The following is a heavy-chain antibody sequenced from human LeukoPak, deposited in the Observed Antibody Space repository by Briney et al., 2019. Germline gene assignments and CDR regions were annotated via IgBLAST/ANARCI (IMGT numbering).Heavy chain of an antibody. D-gene: IGHD6-13*01. CDR1: GYTFTSYY. Sequence: EASVKVSCKASGYTFTSYYMHWVRQAPGQGLEWMGWINPNSGGTNYAQKFQGRVTMTRDTSISTAYMELSRLRSDDTAVYYCARLGGRIPIAAAGTADYWGQGTLVTVSS. V-gene: IGHV1-2*02. CDR2: INPNSGGT. CDR3: ARLGGRIPIAAAGTADY. J-gene: IGHJ4*02.